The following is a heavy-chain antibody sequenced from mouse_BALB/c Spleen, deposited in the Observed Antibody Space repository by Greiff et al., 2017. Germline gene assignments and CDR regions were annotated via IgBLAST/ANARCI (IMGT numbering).Heavy chain of an antibody. J-gene: IGHJ3*01. V-gene: IGHV3-2*02. CDR3: ARDDGYYEAWFAY. CDR2: ISYSGST. D-gene: IGHD2-3*01. Sequence: VQLKESGPGLVKPSQSLSLTCTVTGYSITSDYAWNWIRQFPGNKLEWMGYISYSGSTSYNPSLKSRISITRDTSKNQFFLQWNSVTTEDTATYYCARDDGYYEAWFAYWGQGTLVTVSA. CDR1: GYSITSDYA.